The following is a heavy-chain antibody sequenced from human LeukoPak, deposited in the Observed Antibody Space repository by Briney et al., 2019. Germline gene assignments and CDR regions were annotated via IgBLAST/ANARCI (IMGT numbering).Heavy chain of an antibody. D-gene: IGHD1-26*01. V-gene: IGHV3-7*01. CDR3: VRDKGGRSGAIYYDAFDV. J-gene: IGHJ3*01. CDR1: GFTFNTYW. Sequence: PGGSLRLSCAASGFTFNTYWMTWVRQAPGKGLEWVANIDQGGSTKYYVDSLKGRFTISRDNAKNSLYPQMNSLRAEDTAVYYCVRDKGGRSGAIYYDAFDVWGQGTMVTVSS. CDR2: IDQGGSTK.